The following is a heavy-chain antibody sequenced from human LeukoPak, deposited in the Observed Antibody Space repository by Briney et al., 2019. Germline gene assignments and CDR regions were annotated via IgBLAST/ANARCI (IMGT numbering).Heavy chain of an antibody. Sequence: PSETLSLTCAVYGGSFSGYYWSWIRHPPGKGLEWIGEINHSGSTNYNPSLKSRVTISVDTSKNQFSLKLSSVTAADTAVYYCARGRYSYGYGYWGQGTLVTVSS. D-gene: IGHD5-18*01. CDR3: ARGRYSYGYGY. J-gene: IGHJ4*02. CDR1: GGSFSGYY. V-gene: IGHV4-34*01. CDR2: INHSGST.